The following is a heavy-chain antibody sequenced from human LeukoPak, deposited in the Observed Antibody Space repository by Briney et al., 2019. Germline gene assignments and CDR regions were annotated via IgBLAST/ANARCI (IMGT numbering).Heavy chain of an antibody. J-gene: IGHJ4*02. CDR2: VSISSGSI. CDR3: ARAMSTFGGVRNYFDS. Sequence: GGSLRLSCAASGFTFSGHNMNWVRQAPGKGLEWISFVSISSGSIYYADSVNGRFRISRDNAKSSLDLEMNSLGAEDTAVYYCARAMSTFGGVRNYFDSWGRGTLVTVSS. D-gene: IGHD3-16*01. CDR1: GFTFSGHN. V-gene: IGHV3-48*04.